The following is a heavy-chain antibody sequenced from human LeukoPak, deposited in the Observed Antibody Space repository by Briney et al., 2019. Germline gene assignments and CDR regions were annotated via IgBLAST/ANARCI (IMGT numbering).Heavy chain of an antibody. Sequence: GWSLRLSCAASGFTFSSYAMHWVRQAPGKGLEYVSAISSNGGSTYYANSVKGRFTISRDNSKNTLYLQMGSLRAEDMAVYYCARTAGDCSGGSCYLPYDYWGQGTLVTVSS. CDR1: GFTFSSYA. D-gene: IGHD2-15*01. CDR2: ISSNGGST. V-gene: IGHV3-64*01. CDR3: ARTAGDCSGGSCYLPYDY. J-gene: IGHJ4*02.